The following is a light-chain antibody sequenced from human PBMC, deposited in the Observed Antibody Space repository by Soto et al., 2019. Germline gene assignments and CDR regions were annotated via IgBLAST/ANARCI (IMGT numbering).Light chain of an antibody. J-gene: IGKJ1*01. V-gene: IGKV1-6*01. CDR2: AAS. CDR3: LLDYAYFWA. CDR1: QGIRSA. Sequence: AIQVTQSPSSLSASVGARVTITCRTSQGIRSALGWYQQKPGKVPKLLIYAASTLQSGVPSRVSGSGSGRDFTLTISSLQPEDFATYYCLLDYAYFWAFGQGTKVEIK.